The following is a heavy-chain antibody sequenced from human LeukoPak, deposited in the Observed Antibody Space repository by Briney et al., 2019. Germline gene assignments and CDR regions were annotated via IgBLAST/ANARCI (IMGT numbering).Heavy chain of an antibody. Sequence: GGSLRLSCAAFGFTFSSCGMHWVRQAPGKGLEWVTFIRFDGSYKSYADSVKGRFTISRDNPKNTLYLQMNSLRAEDTAVYYCARDMGHWNARQGSWFDPWGQGTLVTVSS. CDR2: IRFDGSYK. D-gene: IGHD1-1*01. V-gene: IGHV3-30*02. CDR1: GFTFSSCG. J-gene: IGHJ5*02. CDR3: ARDMGHWNARQGSWFDP.